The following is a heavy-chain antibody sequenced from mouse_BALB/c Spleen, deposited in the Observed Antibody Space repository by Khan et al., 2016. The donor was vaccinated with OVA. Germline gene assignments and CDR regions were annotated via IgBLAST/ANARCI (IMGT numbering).Heavy chain of an antibody. V-gene: IGHV1-18*01. CDR2: INPKNGGT. D-gene: IGHD3-3*01. Sequence: EVQLQQSGPELVKPGASVKISCKPSGYTFPEYTVNWWKQSLGKSLDWIGVINPKNGGTAYNQKFKGKATLTVDKSSSTAYMEFRSLTSEDSAVYYCARDAGRYWGQGTSVTVAS. J-gene: IGHJ4*01. CDR1: GYTFPEYT. CDR3: ARDAGRY.